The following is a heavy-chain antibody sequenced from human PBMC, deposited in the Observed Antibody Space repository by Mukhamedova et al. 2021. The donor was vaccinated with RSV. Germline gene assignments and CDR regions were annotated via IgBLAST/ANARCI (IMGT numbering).Heavy chain of an antibody. D-gene: IGHD2-2*01. CDR2: LYYSGTA. V-gene: IGHV4-39*07. J-gene: IGHJ4*02. Sequence: GLEWIGSLYYSGTAYYNPSLRSRLTISVDTSKNQFSLNLRSVTAADTAVYYCTRITRTYCSTTRCYAGPFDYWAQGTLVTVSS. CDR3: TRITRTYCSTTRCYAGPFDY.